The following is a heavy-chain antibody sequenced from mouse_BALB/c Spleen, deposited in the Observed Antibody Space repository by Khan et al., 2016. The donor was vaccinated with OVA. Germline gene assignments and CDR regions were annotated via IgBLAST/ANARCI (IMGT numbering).Heavy chain of an antibody. V-gene: IGHV3-2*02. CDR1: GYSITSDYA. CDR2: ISYGGST. D-gene: IGHD1-1*01. Sequence: VQLKESGPGLVKPSQSLSLTCTVTGYSITSDYAWDWIRQFPGNKLEWMGYISYGGSTSYNPSLKSRTSITRDTSKNQFFLQLNSVTTEDTATYYCARKNYYGYAMDYWGQGTSVTVSS. J-gene: IGHJ4*01. CDR3: ARKNYYGYAMDY.